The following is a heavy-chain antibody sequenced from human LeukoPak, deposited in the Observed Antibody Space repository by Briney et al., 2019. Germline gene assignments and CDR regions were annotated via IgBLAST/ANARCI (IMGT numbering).Heavy chain of an antibody. J-gene: IGHJ4*02. CDR1: GFTFSSYA. CDR2: ISGDGGST. CDR3: AKPRNYYGSGSYQN. D-gene: IGHD3-10*01. V-gene: IGHV3-23*01. Sequence: GGSLRLSCAASGFTFSSYAMSWVRQAPGKGLEWVSLISGDGGSTYYADSVKGRFTISRDNSKNSLYLQMNSLRAEDTAVYYCAKPRNYYGSGSYQNWGQGTLVTVSS.